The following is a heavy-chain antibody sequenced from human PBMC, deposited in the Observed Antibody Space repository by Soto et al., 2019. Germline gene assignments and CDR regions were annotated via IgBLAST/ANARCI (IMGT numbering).Heavy chain of an antibody. J-gene: IGHJ5*02. CDR1: GYKFTSSW. D-gene: IGHD3-22*01. Sequence: RGDSLKVSCRTSGYKFTSSWIAWVLQMPGKGLEWMGIIFPSDSDTRYSPSFQGQVTISADRSTSTVFLQWASLKASDTAVYFCARKDKSGYFNWFDPWGQGTLVTVSS. V-gene: IGHV5-51*01. CDR3: ARKDKSGYFNWFDP. CDR2: IFPSDSDT.